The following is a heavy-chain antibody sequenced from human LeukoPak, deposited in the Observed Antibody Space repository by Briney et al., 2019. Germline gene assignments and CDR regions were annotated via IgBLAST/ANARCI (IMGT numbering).Heavy chain of an antibody. CDR1: GFTFSSYW. CDR3: AREFYYDSSGYFGY. J-gene: IGHJ4*02. CDR2: ISSSSSYI. Sequence: PGGSLRLSCAASGFTFSSYWMSWVRQAPGKGLEWVSSISSSSSYIYYADSVKGRFTISRDNAKNSLYLQMNSLRAEDTAVYYCAREFYYDSSGYFGYWGQGTLVTVSS. D-gene: IGHD3-22*01. V-gene: IGHV3-21*01.